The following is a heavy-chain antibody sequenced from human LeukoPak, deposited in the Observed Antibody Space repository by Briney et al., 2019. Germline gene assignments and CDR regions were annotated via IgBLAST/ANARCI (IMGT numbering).Heavy chain of an antibody. CDR3: AREGYYDILTGHFDY. CDR2: IIPILGIA. D-gene: IGHD3-9*01. Sequence: SVKVSCKASGGTFSSYAISWVRQAPGQGLEWMGRIIPILGIANYAQKFQGRVTITADKSTSTAYMELSSLRSEDTAVYYCAREGYYDILTGHFDYWGQGTLVTVSS. CDR1: GGTFSSYA. V-gene: IGHV1-69*04. J-gene: IGHJ4*02.